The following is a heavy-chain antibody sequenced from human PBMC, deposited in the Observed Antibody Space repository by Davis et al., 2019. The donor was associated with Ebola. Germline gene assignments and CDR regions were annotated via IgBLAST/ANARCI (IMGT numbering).Heavy chain of an antibody. CDR3: AREHPYSSYGMDV. D-gene: IGHD6-13*01. CDR1: EFTFSGYA. V-gene: IGHV3-23*01. CDR2: ISGSGGST. J-gene: IGHJ6*04. Sequence: GGSLRLSCAASEFTFSGYAMSWVRQAPGKGLEWVSAISGSGGSTYYAGSVKGRFTISRDNSRNTLYLQMNSLRAEDTAVYYCAREHPYSSYGMDVWGKGTTVTVSS.